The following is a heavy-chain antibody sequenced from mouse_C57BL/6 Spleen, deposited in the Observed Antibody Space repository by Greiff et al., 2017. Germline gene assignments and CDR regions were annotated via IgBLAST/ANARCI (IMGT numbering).Heavy chain of an antibody. CDR2: IYPGDGDT. D-gene: IGHD1-1*01. J-gene: IGHJ3*01. CDR3: ARGGLLAWFAY. Sequence: VKLQQSGAELVKPGASVKISCKASGYAFSSYWMNWVKQRPGKGLEWIGQIYPGDGDTNYNGKFKGKATLTADKSSSTAYMQLSSLTSEDSAVYFCARGGLLAWFAYWGQGTLVTVSA. CDR1: GYAFSSYW. V-gene: IGHV1-80*01.